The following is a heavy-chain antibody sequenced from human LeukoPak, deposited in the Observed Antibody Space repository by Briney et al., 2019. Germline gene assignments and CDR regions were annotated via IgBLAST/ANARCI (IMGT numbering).Heavy chain of an antibody. J-gene: IGHJ4*02. CDR2: IYYSGST. V-gene: IGHV4-30-4*01. CDR3: ARDRFIAVAGLDY. CDR1: GGSFSGYY. Sequence: SETLSLTCAVYGGSFSGYYWSWIRQPPGKGLEWIGYIYYSGSTCYNPSLKSRVTISVDTSKNQFSLKLSSVTAADTAVYYCARDRFIAVAGLDYWGQGTLVTVSS. D-gene: IGHD6-19*01.